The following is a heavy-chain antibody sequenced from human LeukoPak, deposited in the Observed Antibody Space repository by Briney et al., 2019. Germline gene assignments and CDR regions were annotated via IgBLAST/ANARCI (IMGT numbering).Heavy chain of an antibody. CDR2: ISSSATTI. V-gene: IGHV3-11*01. J-gene: IGHJ4*02. CDR1: GFPFSDFY. Sequence: GRSLRLSCAASGFPFSDFYTSWIRQAPGKGLEWVSYISSSATTIYYTDSVKGRFTISRDNAKSSLYLQMNNLRAEDTAVYYCARDRWGKYYFDYWGLGTLVTVSS. CDR3: ARDRWGKYYFDY. D-gene: IGHD7-27*01.